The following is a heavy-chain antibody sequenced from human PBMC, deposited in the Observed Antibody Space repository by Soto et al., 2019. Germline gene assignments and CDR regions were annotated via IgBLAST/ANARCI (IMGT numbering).Heavy chain of an antibody. D-gene: IGHD2-15*01. CDR3: AKLSCTRSTCYLPGWFAP. CDR1: GDSISGGASF. J-gene: IGHJ5*02. V-gene: IGHV4-31*03. CDR2: VYYSGSS. Sequence: SETLSLTCTVSGDSISGGASFWSWIRQPPGKGLEWIANVYYSGSSYYNPSLKSRLTISVDTTKNQFSLQLKSMTAADTAVYYCAKLSCTRSTCYLPGWFAPSGQRTLVTASS.